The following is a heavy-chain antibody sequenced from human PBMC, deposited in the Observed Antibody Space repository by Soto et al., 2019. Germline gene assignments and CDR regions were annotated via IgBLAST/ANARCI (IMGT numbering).Heavy chain of an antibody. CDR1: GYTFTSYD. D-gene: IGHD6-6*01. CDR2: MNPNSGNT. J-gene: IGHJ6*02. V-gene: IGHV1-8*01. CDR3: ARGVIAARYYYYGMDV. Sequence: ASVKVSCKASGYTFTSYDINWVRQATGQGLEWMGWMNPNSGNTGYAQKFQGRVTMTRNTSISTAYMELSSLRSEDTAVYYCARGVIAARYYYYGMDVWGQGTTVTVSS.